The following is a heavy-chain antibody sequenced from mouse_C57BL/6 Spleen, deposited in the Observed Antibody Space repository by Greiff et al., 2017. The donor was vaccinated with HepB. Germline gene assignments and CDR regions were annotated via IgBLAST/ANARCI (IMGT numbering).Heavy chain of an antibody. CDR2: INPNNGGT. J-gene: IGHJ2*01. D-gene: IGHD2-10*02. V-gene: IGHV1-18*01. CDR1: GYTFTDYN. Sequence: EVQLQQSGPELVKPGASVKIPCKASGYTFTDYNMDWVKQSHGKSLEWIGDINPNNGGTIYNQKFKGKATLTVDKSSSTAYMELRSLTSEDTAVYYCARIRLPLVPYFDYWGQGTTLTVSS. CDR3: ARIRLPLVPYFDY.